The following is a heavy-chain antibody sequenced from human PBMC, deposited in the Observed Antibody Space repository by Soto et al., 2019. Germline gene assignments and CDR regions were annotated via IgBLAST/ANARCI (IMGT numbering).Heavy chain of an antibody. J-gene: IGHJ4*02. Sequence: QVQLQESGPGLVKPSQTLSLTCTVSGDSISTADYYWNWIRQPPGKGLEWIGYIDYSGNTYYIPSLKSRVTIAVDTSKNQISLKLNSVTAADTAVYYCARGIYSTSSFFDSWGQGTLVTVSS. CDR3: ARGIYSTSSFFDS. V-gene: IGHV4-30-4*01. D-gene: IGHD6-6*01. CDR1: GDSISTADYY. CDR2: IDYSGNT.